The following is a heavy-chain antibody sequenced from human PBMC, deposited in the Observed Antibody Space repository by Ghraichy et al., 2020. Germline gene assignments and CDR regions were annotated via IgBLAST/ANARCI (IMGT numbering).Heavy chain of an antibody. CDR3: AAVPSMRAP. CDR2: ISSSSTYI. V-gene: IGHV3-21*06. CDR1: EFAFSSYS. J-gene: IGHJ5*02. D-gene: IGHD6-6*01. Sequence: GGSLRLSCTASEFAFSSYSMNWVRQAPGKGLEWVSSISSSSTYIYYADSVRGRFTISRDNAKNSLYLQMNSLRAEDTAVYYCAAVPSMRAPWGQGTLVTVSS.